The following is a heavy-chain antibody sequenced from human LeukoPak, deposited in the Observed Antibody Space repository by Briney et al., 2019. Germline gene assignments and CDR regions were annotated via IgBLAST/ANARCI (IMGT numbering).Heavy chain of an antibody. V-gene: IGHV4-59*01. J-gene: IGHJ6*03. Sequence: SETLSLTCTVSGGSISTYYWSWIRQPPGKGLEWIGYIYYTGSTNYNPSLKSRVTLSVDTSKNQFSLKLSSVTAADTAVYYCARTTEAHSWRTRYYDYYMDVWGKGTTVTVSS. D-gene: IGHD6-13*01. CDR1: GGSISTYY. CDR2: IYYTGST. CDR3: ARTTEAHSWRTRYYDYYMDV.